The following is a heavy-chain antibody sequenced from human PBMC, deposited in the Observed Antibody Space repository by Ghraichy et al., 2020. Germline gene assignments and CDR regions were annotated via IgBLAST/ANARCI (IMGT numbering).Heavy chain of an antibody. CDR3: VIQVGDDSSNWFDP. V-gene: IGHV3-21*01. D-gene: IGHD5-18*01. CDR1: GFTFSDYS. Sequence: GESLNISCTASGFTFSDYSMIWVRQAPGKGLEWVSSISRRSSPTYDADSVQGRFTISRDNAKNSVYLQMNSLRAEDTALYYCVIQVGDDSSNWFDPWGQGTLVTGSS. CDR2: ISRRSSPT. J-gene: IGHJ5*02.